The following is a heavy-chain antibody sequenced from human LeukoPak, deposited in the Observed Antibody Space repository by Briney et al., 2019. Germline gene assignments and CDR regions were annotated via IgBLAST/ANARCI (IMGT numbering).Heavy chain of an antibody. CDR3: ARDVLGIWENY. J-gene: IGHJ4*02. CDR2: IKQDGSEK. Sequence: PGGSLRLSCAASGFTFSSYWMSWVRQAPGKGLEWVANIKQDGSEKYYVDSVKGRFTISRDDAKNSLYLQMNSLRAEDTAVYYCARDVLGIWENYWGQGTLVTVSS. CDR1: GFTFSSYW. D-gene: IGHD1-14*01. V-gene: IGHV3-7*01.